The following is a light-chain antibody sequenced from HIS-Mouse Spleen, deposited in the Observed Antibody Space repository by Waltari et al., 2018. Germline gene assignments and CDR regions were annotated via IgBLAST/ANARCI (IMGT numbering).Light chain of an antibody. J-gene: IGLJ1*01. CDR2: DDS. Sequence: SYVLTQPPSVSVAPGKTARITCGGNNLGSKTVHWYQQKPGQAPVLVVYDDSDRPSGIPERFSGSNSGNTATLTISRVEAGDEADYYCQVWDSSSDHPYVFGTGTKVTVL. CDR1: NLGSKT. CDR3: QVWDSSSDHPYV. V-gene: IGLV3-21*03.